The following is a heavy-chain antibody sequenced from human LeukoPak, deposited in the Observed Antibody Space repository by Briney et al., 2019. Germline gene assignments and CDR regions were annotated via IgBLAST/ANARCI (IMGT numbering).Heavy chain of an antibody. CDR1: GASVSTSH. J-gene: IGHJ4*02. V-gene: IGHV4-59*02. D-gene: IGHD2/OR15-2a*01. CDR2: LSYTGKT. Sequence: PSETLSLTCVVSGASVSTSHWNWIRQLPGKGLEWIGCLSYTGKTDYNPSLASRVTISLGTSKNQVSLKLRSVTAADTAVYYCSERYFEPFDHWGQGTLVTVSS. CDR3: SERYFEPFDH.